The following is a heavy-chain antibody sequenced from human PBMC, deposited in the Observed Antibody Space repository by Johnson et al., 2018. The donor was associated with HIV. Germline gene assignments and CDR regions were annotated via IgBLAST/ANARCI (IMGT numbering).Heavy chain of an antibody. D-gene: IGHD3-10*01. Sequence: VQLVESGGGLVQPGGSLRLSCAASGFSVSSYYMSWVRQAPGKGLEWVSVLFSGGSTYYADSVKGRFTISRDNSKNTLYLQMNSLRAEDTAVYYCAKTLGFGTEDTFDLWGQGTMVTVSS. J-gene: IGHJ3*01. CDR1: GFSVSSYY. CDR3: AKTLGFGTEDTFDL. CDR2: LFSGGST. V-gene: IGHV3-66*01.